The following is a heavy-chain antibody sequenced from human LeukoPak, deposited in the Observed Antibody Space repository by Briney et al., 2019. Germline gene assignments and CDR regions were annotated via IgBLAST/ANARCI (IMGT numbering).Heavy chain of an antibody. CDR1: GYTFTSYG. V-gene: IGHV1-18*01. CDR2: ISAYNGNT. J-gene: IGHJ3*02. CDR3: AREGTRYCSGGSCYPGDAFDI. D-gene: IGHD2-15*01. Sequence: GASVKVSCKASGYTFTSYGISWVRQAPGQGLEWMGWISAYNGNTNYAQKLQGRVTMTTDTSTSTAYMELRSLRSDDTAVYYCAREGTRYCSGGSCYPGDAFDIWGQGTMVTVSS.